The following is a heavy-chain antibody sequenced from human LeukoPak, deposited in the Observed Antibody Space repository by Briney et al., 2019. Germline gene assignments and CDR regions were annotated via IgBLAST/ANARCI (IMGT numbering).Heavy chain of an antibody. Sequence: GRSLRLSCAASGFTFDDYAMHWVRQAPGKGLEWVSGISWNSGSIGYADSVKGRFTISRDNAKNSLYLQMNSLGAEDTALYYCAKDRTPIVVVPASWGQGTLVTVSS. D-gene: IGHD2-2*01. V-gene: IGHV3-9*01. CDR2: ISWNSGSI. CDR3: AKDRTPIVVVPAS. J-gene: IGHJ5*02. CDR1: GFTFDDYA.